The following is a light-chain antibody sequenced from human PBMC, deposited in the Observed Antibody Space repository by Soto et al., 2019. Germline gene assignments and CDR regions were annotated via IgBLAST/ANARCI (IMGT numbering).Light chain of an antibody. Sequence: DIQMTQSPSSLSAFVGDRVTITCRASQGISNYLAWYQQKPGRVPKLLIHAASTLQSGVPSRFSGSGSGTDFTLTISSLQPEDVATYYCQRFNSDPPTFGQGTKVDIK. CDR3: QRFNSDPPT. CDR2: AAS. J-gene: IGKJ1*01. V-gene: IGKV1-27*01. CDR1: QGISNY.